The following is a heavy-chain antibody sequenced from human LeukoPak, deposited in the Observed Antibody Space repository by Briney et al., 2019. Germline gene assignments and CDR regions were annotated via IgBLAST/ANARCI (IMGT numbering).Heavy chain of an antibody. CDR2: IIPIFGTA. D-gene: IGHD3-10*01. CDR1: GGTFSSYA. Sequence: ASVKVSCKASGGTFSSYAISWVRQAPGQGLEWMGGIIPIFGTANYAQKFQGRVTITADESTSTAYMELSSLRSEDTAVYYCARLSHGSGCYLSQDYWGQGTLVTVSS. V-gene: IGHV1-69*13. J-gene: IGHJ4*02. CDR3: ARLSHGSGCYLSQDY.